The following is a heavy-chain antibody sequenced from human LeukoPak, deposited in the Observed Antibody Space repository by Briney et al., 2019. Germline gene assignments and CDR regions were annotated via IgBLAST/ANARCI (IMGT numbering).Heavy chain of an antibody. CDR1: SGSIRSSSFY. Sequence: SETLSLTCTVSSGSIRSSSFYWGWIRQAPGKGLEWIGIIHYCGTTYYSPSLKSRVTMSVDTSKNQFSLKLSSVTAEDTAVYYCTSRPLLSYYGSGRTRSDYWGQGTLVTVSS. CDR2: IHYCGTT. J-gene: IGHJ4*02. V-gene: IGHV4-39*07. D-gene: IGHD3-10*01. CDR3: TSRPLLSYYGSGRTRSDY.